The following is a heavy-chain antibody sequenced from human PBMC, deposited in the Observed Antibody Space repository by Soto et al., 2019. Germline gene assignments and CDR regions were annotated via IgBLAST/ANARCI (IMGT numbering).Heavy chain of an antibody. V-gene: IGHV3-30*03. Sequence: GGSLRLSCTSSTVTINVHGIQWVRQAPGKGLEWVAFISNDGRAQYFADSVKGRFTISRDYSKNTVDLQMNSLRNEETAVYYCARDIWSGDYKWFDSWGPGTLVTVSS. CDR3: ARDIWSGDYKWFDS. CDR1: TVTINVHG. D-gene: IGHD3-3*01. J-gene: IGHJ5*01. CDR2: ISNDGRAQ.